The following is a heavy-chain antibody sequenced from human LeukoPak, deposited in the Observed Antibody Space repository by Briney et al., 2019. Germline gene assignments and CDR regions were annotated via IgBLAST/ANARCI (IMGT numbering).Heavy chain of an antibody. V-gene: IGHV1-46*01. D-gene: IGHD1-26*01. CDR2: INPSGGST. Sequence: ASVKVSCMASGYSLTSYYMHWVRQAPGQGLEWMGIINPSGGSTSYAQKFQGRVTMTRDTSTSTVYMELSSLRSEDTAVYYCARYGRKNFSGSYPIWGQGTLVTVSS. CDR3: ARYGRKNFSGSYPI. J-gene: IGHJ4*02. CDR1: GYSLTSYY.